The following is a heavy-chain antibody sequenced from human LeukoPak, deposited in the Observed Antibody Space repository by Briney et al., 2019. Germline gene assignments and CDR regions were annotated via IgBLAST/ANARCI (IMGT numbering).Heavy chain of an antibody. Sequence: KSSQTLSLTCTVSGGSISSYYWSWIRQPPGKGLEWIGYIYYSGSTNYNPSLKSRVTISVDTSKNQFSLKLSSVTAADTAVYYCARGGDLLDAFDIWGQGTMVTVSS. CDR2: IYYSGST. V-gene: IGHV4-59*01. D-gene: IGHD3-10*01. CDR1: GGSISSYY. CDR3: ARGGDLLDAFDI. J-gene: IGHJ3*02.